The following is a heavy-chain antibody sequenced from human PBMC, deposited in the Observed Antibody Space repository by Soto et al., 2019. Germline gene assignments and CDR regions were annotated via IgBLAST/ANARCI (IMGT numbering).Heavy chain of an antibody. J-gene: IGHJ4*02. CDR2: ISYDGNKE. D-gene: IGHD6-19*01. CDR3: ARSIAVSSLDY. Sequence: QVQLVESGGGVVQPGRSLRLSCAASGFTLSSYSMHWVRQAPGKGLDWVSVISYDGNKELYGDSVKGRFSISRDTSKNTVYLQMNSLRPEDTAVYYCARSIAVSSLDYWGQGTLVTVSS. CDR1: GFTLSSYS. V-gene: IGHV3-30-3*01.